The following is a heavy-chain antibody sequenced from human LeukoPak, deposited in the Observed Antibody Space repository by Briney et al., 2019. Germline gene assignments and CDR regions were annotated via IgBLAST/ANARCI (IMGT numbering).Heavy chain of an antibody. CDR2: ISSSGSTI. D-gene: IGHD3/OR15-3a*01. CDR1: GFTFSSYE. J-gene: IGHJ3*02. V-gene: IGHV3-48*03. Sequence: PGGSLRLSCAASGFTFSSYEMNWVRQAPGKGLEWVSYISSSGSTIYYADSVKGRFTISRDNAKNSLYLQMNSLRAEDTAVYYCAKGEINAFGPPWDAFDIWGQGTMVTVSS. CDR3: AKGEINAFGPPWDAFDI.